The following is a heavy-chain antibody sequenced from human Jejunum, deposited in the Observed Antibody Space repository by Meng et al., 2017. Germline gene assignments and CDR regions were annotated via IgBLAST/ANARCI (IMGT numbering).Heavy chain of an antibody. Sequence: VQVQQSGSGLVKPSQTLSLPCVISGDSVSSNSAAWNWFRQSPSRGLEWLGRTYYRSKWYNDYAVSVKSRITVNPDTSKNHFSLQLNSVTPEDTAVYYCARGGYDSSGYYYRWFDPWGQGTLVTVSS. CDR1: GDSVSSNSAA. CDR2: TYYRSKWYN. D-gene: IGHD3-22*01. V-gene: IGHV6-1*01. CDR3: ARGGYDSSGYYYRWFDP. J-gene: IGHJ5*02.